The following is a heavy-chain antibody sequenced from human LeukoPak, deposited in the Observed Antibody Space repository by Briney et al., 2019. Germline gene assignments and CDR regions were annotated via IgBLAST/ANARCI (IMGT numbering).Heavy chain of an antibody. Sequence: SETLSLTCTVSGGSISSGMYYWSWIRQPAGKGLEWIVRIYTSGSTNYNPFLKSRVTISVDTSKNQFSLKLSSVTAADTAVYYCAREDYYDSSGYYWYFDLWGRGTLVAVSS. CDR3: AREDYYDSSGYYWYFDL. CDR1: GGSISSGMYY. J-gene: IGHJ2*01. D-gene: IGHD3-22*01. CDR2: IYTSGST. V-gene: IGHV4-61*02.